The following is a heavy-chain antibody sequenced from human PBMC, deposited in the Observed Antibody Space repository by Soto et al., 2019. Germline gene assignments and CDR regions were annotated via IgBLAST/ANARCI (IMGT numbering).Heavy chain of an antibody. D-gene: IGHD4-17*01. CDR2: ISSSSSTI. J-gene: IGHJ4*02. V-gene: IGHV3-48*01. Sequence: EVQLVESGGGLVQPGGSLRLSCAASGFTFSSYSMNWVRQAPGKGLEWVSYISSSSSTIYYADSVKGRFTISRDNAKNSLYQQMNRLRAEDTAVYYCARDRPRGHMTTVTTADYWGQGTLVTVSS. CDR3: ARDRPRGHMTTVTTADY. CDR1: GFTFSSYS.